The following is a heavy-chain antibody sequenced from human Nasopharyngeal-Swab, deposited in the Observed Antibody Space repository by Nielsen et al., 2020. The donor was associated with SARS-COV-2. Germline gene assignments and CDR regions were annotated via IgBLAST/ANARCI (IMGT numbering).Heavy chain of an antibody. V-gene: IGHV3-48*04. CDR3: ARDGYSSSWTLFAEYFQH. J-gene: IGHJ1*01. Sequence: GESLKISCAASGFTFSSYSMNWVRQAPGKGLEWVSYISSSSSTIYYADSVKGRFTISRDNAKNSLYLQMNSLRAEDTAVYYRARDGYSSSWTLFAEYFQHWGQGTLVTVSS. D-gene: IGHD6-13*01. CDR1: GFTFSSYS. CDR2: ISSSSSTI.